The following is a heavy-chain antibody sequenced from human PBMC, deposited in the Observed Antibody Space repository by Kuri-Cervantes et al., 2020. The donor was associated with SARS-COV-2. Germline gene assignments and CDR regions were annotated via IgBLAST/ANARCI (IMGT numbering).Heavy chain of an antibody. Sequence: GESLKISCAASGFTFSGYSMNWVRQAPGKGLEWVSYISSSSSTIYYADSVKGRFTISRDNAKNSLYLQMNSLRDEDTAVNYCARDQTYYYDSSGYPGDYWGQGTLVTVSS. V-gene: IGHV3-48*02. CDR1: GFTFSGYS. CDR2: ISSSSSTI. D-gene: IGHD3-22*01. CDR3: ARDQTYYYDSSGYPGDY. J-gene: IGHJ4*02.